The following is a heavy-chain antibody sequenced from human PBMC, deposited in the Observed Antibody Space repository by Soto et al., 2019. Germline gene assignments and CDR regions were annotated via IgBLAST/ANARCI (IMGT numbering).Heavy chain of an antibody. CDR1: GGSFSGYY. V-gene: IGHV4-34*01. J-gene: IGHJ4*02. Sequence: SETLSLTCAVYGGSFSGYYWSWIRQSPGKGLEWIGEINHSGSTNYNPSLKSRVTISVDTSKNQFSLKLSSVTAADTAVYYCASAEGYSDSSGLFDYWGQGTLVT. CDR2: INHSGST. D-gene: IGHD3-22*01. CDR3: ASAEGYSDSSGLFDY.